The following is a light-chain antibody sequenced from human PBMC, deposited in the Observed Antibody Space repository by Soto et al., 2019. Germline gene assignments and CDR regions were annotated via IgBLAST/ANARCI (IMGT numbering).Light chain of an antibody. CDR3: SSYRNTIALEV. CDR2: DVN. Sequence: QSALTQPASVSGSHGQSTTISCTGTSGDVGGYSYVSWYQQHPGKAPKLLIYDVNNRPSGVSNRFSGSKSGNTASLTISGLQADDEADYYCSSYRNTIALEVFGTGPKVTVL. V-gene: IGLV2-14*01. CDR1: SGDVGGYSY. J-gene: IGLJ1*01.